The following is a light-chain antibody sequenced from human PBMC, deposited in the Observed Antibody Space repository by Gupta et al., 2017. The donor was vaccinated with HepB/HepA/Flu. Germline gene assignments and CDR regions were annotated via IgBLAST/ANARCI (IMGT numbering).Light chain of an antibody. V-gene: IGLV2-8*01. Sequence: QSALTQPPSSSGSPGQSVPISCTGTSSDVGGYNYVSWYQQHPGKAPKLLIYEVSKRPSGVRDRFSGSKSGNTASLTVSGLQAEDEADYYCSSYEGSNNLMVFGGGTKLTVL. CDR2: EVS. CDR1: SSDVGGYNY. J-gene: IGLJ2*01. CDR3: SSYEGSNNLMV.